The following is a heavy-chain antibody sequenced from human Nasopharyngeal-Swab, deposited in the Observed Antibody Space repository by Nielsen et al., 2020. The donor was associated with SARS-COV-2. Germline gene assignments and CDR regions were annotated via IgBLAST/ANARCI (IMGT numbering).Heavy chain of an antibody. V-gene: IGHV3-30-3*01. J-gene: IGHJ4*02. Sequence: GESLKISCAASGFTFSSYVMHWVRQAPGKGLEWVAVISYDGSNKYYADSVKGRFTISRDNSKNTLYLQMNSLRAEDTAVYYCARDLSFGEIFDYWGQGTLVTVSS. D-gene: IGHD3-10*01. CDR2: ISYDGSNK. CDR3: ARDLSFGEIFDY. CDR1: GFTFSSYV.